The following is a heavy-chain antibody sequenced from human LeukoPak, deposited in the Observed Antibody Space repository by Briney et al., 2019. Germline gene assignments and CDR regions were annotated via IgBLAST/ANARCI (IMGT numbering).Heavy chain of an antibody. CDR1: GFSFSDYS. J-gene: IGHJ4*02. CDR2: FSGDSINI. CDR3: ARDSNWAFDY. V-gene: IGHV3-48*02. Sequence: GGSLRLSCAASGFSFSDYSMNWLRQAPGKGLEWISYFSGDSINIWYADSVKGRFTISRDNAKNSVFLQMNSLRDEDSAVYYCARDSNWAFDYWGQGTLVTVSS. D-gene: IGHD7-27*01.